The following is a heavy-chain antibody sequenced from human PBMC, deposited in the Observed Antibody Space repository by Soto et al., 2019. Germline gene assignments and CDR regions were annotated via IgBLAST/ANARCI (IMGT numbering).Heavy chain of an antibody. V-gene: IGHV1-69*01. D-gene: IGHD6-13*01. CDR2: IIPIFGTA. CDR1: GGTFNSYA. CDR3: ARKYSSSWPRAGWFDP. J-gene: IGHJ5*02. Sequence: VSCKASGGTFNSYAISWVRQAPGQGLEWMGGIIPIFGTANYAQKFQGRVTITADESTSTAYMELSSLRSEDTAVYYCARKYSSSWPRAGWFDPWGQGTLVTVSS.